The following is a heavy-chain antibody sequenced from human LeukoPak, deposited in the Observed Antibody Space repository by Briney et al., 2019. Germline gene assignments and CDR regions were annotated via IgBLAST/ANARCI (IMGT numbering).Heavy chain of an antibody. J-gene: IGHJ6*02. V-gene: IGHV5-51*01. CDR1: GYSFGSYW. CDR2: IYPDDSDT. D-gene: IGHD5-18*01. CDR3: ARGQYGYTFYYYHGMDV. Sequence: TLGESLKISCKGSGYSFGSYWFGWARQMPGRGLEWVGVIYPDDSDTRYSPSFQGQVTISADKSISTAYLQWSSLKASDTAIYYCARGQYGYTFYYYHGMDVWGQGTTVTVSS.